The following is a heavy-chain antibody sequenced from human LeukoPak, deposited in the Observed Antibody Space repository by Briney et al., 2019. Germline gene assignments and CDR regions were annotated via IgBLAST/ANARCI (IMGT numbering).Heavy chain of an antibody. CDR3: ARVQPRQQWPALFDC. CDR2: IIPILGIA. J-gene: IGHJ4*02. Sequence: GASVKVSCKASGGTFSSYAISWVRQAPGQGLEWMGRIIPILGIANYAQKFQGRVTITADKSTSTAYMELSSLRSEDTAVYYCARVQPRQQWPALFDCWGQGTLVTVSS. CDR1: GGTFSSYA. D-gene: IGHD6-19*01. V-gene: IGHV1-69*04.